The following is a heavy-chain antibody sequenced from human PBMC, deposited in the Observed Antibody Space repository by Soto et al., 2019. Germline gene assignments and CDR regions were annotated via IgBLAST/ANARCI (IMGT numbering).Heavy chain of an antibody. Sequence: QVQLQESGPGLVEPTGTLSLTCGVSGGSFSSGDWWTWVRQPPGKGLEWIGEIFHAGGTSYNSSLQSRVTRSLDKTKNQLSLRLTSVTAADTVIYYCAGRTPIAPTWGRGTLVIVSS. J-gene: IGHJ5*02. V-gene: IGHV4-4*02. D-gene: IGHD6-13*01. CDR3: AGRTPIAPT. CDR1: GGSFSSGDW. CDR2: IFHAGGT.